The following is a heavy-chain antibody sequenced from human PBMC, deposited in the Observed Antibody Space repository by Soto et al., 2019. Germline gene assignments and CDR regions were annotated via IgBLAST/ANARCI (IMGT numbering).Heavy chain of an antibody. Sequence: KTSETLSLTCTVSGGSISSGDYYWSWIRQPPGKGLEWIGYIYYSGSTYYNPSLKSRVTISVDTSKNQFSLKLSSVTAADTAVYYCAREEGMTTVTTYYYYGMDVWGQGTTVTVSS. CDR1: GGSISSGDYY. J-gene: IGHJ6*02. CDR2: IYYSGST. D-gene: IGHD4-17*01. V-gene: IGHV4-30-4*01. CDR3: AREEGMTTVTTYYYYGMDV.